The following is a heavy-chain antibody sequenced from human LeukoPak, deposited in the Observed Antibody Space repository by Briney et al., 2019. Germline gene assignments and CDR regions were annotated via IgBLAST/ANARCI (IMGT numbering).Heavy chain of an antibody. CDR2: IYNSGST. V-gene: IGHV4-59*01. J-gene: IGHJ4*02. CDR3: ARGGGDGYNLGDY. Sequence: SETLSLTCTVSGGSISSYYWSWIRQPPGKGLEWIGYIYNSGSTNYNPSLKSRVTISVDTSKNQFSLKLSSVTAADTAVYYCARGGGDGYNLGDYWGQGTLVTVSS. CDR1: GGSISSYY. D-gene: IGHD5-24*01.